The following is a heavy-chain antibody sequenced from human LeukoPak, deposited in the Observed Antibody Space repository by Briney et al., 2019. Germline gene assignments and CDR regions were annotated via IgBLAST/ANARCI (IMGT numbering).Heavy chain of an antibody. J-gene: IGHJ4*02. Sequence: GASVKVSCKASGYXFTSYSINWVRQAPGQGLEWMGWISAYNGNTKYAQKLQGRVTMTTDTSTSTAYMELRSLRSDDTAVYYCAGGLGGSGSYFLTFDYWGQGTLVTVSS. D-gene: IGHD1-26*01. CDR3: AGGLGGSGSYFLTFDY. V-gene: IGHV1-18*01. CDR1: GYXFTSYS. CDR2: ISAYNGNT.